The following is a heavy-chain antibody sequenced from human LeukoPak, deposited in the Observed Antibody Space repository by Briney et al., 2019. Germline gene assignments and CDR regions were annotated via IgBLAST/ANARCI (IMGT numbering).Heavy chain of an antibody. J-gene: IGHJ4*02. CDR1: GFIFSSYS. V-gene: IGHV3-21*01. D-gene: IGHD1-1*01. CDR2: ISFSGPYI. Sequence: GGSLRLSCAASGFIFSSYSMNWVRQAPGKGLEWVSSISFSGPYIYYAASVKGRFTISRDNAKKSLFLQLNSVKVEDTAVYYCARDRVLESSSVFYFDYWGQGTLVTVSS. CDR3: ARDRVLESSSVFYFDY.